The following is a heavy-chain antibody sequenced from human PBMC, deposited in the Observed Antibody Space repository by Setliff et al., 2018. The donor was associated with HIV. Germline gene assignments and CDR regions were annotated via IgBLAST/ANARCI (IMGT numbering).Heavy chain of an antibody. CDR3: ARGRASGSDFWVVVNTFDI. V-gene: IGHV4-34*01. D-gene: IGHD1-26*01. CDR1: GGSFSGYY. CDR2: IIRSGGT. J-gene: IGHJ3*02. Sequence: SETLSLTCAVFGGSFSGYYWTWIRQPPGKGLEWIGEIIRSGGTNYNPSLKSRVTISVDTSKNQFSLKLSSVTAADTAVYFCARGRASGSDFWVVVNTFDIWGQGTMVTVSS.